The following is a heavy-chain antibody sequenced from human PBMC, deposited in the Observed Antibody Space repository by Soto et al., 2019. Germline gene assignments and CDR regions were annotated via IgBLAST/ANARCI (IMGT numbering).Heavy chain of an antibody. Sequence: GGSLRLSCAASGLTSSGYAMSWVRQAPGKGLEWVSGISGSGGSTYYADSVKGRFTISRDNSKNTLYLQMNSLRGEDTAVYYCAQDTYYHDTSGYYAFAYWGQGTLVTVSS. V-gene: IGHV3-23*01. CDR1: GLTSSGYA. D-gene: IGHD3-22*01. CDR2: ISGSGGST. J-gene: IGHJ4*02. CDR3: AQDTYYHDTSGYYAFAY.